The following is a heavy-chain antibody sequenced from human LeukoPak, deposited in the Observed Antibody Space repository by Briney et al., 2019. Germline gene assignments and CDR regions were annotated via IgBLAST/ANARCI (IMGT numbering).Heavy chain of an antibody. CDR2: IRYDGSNK. V-gene: IGHV3-30*02. CDR1: GFTFSSYG. CDR3: AKKVAGDYVDY. D-gene: IGHD6-19*01. Sequence: GGSLRLSCAASGFTFSSYGMHWARQAPGKGLEWVAFIRYDGSNKYYADSVKGRFPISRDNSKNTLYLQMNSLRAEDTAVYYCAKKVAGDYVDYWGQGTLVTVSS. J-gene: IGHJ4*02.